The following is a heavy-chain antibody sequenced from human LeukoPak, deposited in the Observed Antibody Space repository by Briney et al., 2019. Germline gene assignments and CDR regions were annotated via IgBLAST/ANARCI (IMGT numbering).Heavy chain of an antibody. J-gene: IGHJ5*02. CDR1: GYTFTSYD. D-gene: IGHD6-13*01. V-gene: IGHV1-8*03. Sequence: ASVKVSCKPSGYTFTSYDINWVRQATGQGLEWMGWMNPNSGSTGYAQKFQGRVTITRNTSISTAYMELSSLRSEDTAVYYCARARRITIPYSSSWYGHNNWFDPWGQGTLVTVSS. CDR2: MNPNSGST. CDR3: ARARRITIPYSSSWYGHNNWFDP.